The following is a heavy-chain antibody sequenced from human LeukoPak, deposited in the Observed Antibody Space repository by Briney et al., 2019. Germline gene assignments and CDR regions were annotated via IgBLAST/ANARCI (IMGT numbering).Heavy chain of an antibody. CDR2: IYLSDSDA. CDR3: ARLVVAGTRYSDY. V-gene: IGHV5-51*01. D-gene: IGHD6-19*01. J-gene: IGHJ4*02. Sequence: GESLKISCKGSGYRFTSYWIGWVRQMPGKGLEWMGIIYLSDSDARYSPSFQGQVTISADKSISTAYLQWSSLKASDTAMYYCARLVVAGTRYSDYWGQGTLVTVSS. CDR1: GYRFTSYW.